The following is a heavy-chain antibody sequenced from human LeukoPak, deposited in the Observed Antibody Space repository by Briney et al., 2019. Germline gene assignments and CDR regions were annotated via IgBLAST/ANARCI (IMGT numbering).Heavy chain of an antibody. CDR1: GGSISSSSYY. V-gene: IGHV4-39*07. J-gene: IGHJ5*02. Sequence: SETLSLTCTVSGGSISSSSYYWGWIRQPPGKGLEWIGSIYYSGSTYYNPSLKSRVTISVDTSKNQFSLKLSSVTAADTAVYYCARVGTVTTSYWFDPWGQGTLATVSS. CDR3: ARVGTVTTSYWFDP. CDR2: IYYSGST. D-gene: IGHD4-17*01.